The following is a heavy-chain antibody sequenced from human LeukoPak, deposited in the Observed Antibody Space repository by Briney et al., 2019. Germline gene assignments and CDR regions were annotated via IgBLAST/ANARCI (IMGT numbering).Heavy chain of an antibody. Sequence: SETLPLTCTVSGGSISPYYWSWIRQPPGKGLEWIGYIYYSGTTNYNPSLKSRVTMSVDTSNNHLSLRLTSVTAADTALYYCARHSYNYYGLDVWGQGTTITVSS. CDR2: IYYSGTT. CDR3: ARHSYNYYGLDV. CDR1: GGSISPYY. J-gene: IGHJ6*02. V-gene: IGHV4-59*08.